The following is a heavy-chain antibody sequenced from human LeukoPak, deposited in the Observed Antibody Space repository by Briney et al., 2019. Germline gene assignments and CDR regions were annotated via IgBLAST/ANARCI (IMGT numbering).Heavy chain of an antibody. D-gene: IGHD4-17*01. V-gene: IGHV3-30-3*01. J-gene: IGHJ4*02. CDR2: ISYDGSNK. CDR1: GFTFSSYA. Sequence: GGSLRLSCAASGFTFSSYAMHWVRQAPGKGLEWVAVISYDGSNKYYADSVKGRFTISRDNSKNTLYLQMNSLRAEDTAVYYCARDTVTTADFDCWGQGTLVTVSS. CDR3: ARDTVTTADFDC.